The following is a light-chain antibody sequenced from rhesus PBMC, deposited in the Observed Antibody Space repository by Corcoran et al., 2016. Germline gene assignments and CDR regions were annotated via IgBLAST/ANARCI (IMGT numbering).Light chain of an antibody. CDR1: SSDIGGYNR. CDR2: EVS. CDR3: CSYASSGTFI. V-gene: IGLV2-13*03. Sequence: QAAPTQSPSMSGSPGQSVTISCTGTSSDIGGYNRVSWYQQHPGKAPKLMIYEVSKRPSGVSDRFSGSKSANTASLTISGLQTEDGADYSGCSYASSGTFIFGSGTRLTVL. J-gene: IGLJ1*01.